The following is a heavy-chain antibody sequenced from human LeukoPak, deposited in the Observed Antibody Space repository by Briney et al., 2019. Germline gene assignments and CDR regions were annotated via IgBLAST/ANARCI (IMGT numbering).Heavy chain of an antibody. CDR3: TRDTGTTGEVKFDP. CDR1: GNSFGNHY. V-gene: IGHV4-4*07. J-gene: IGHJ5*02. Sequence: SETLSLTCTVSGNSFGNHYWSWIRQPAGKGLEWIGRIYTSGSTTYNPSLKSRVTMSVDTSKNQFSLKLSSVTAADTAVYFCTRDTGTTGEVKFDPWGQGTLVTVSS. D-gene: IGHD4-17*01. CDR2: IYTSGST.